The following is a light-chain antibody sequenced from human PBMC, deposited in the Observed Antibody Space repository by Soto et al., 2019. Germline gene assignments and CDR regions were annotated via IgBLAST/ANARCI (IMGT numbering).Light chain of an antibody. CDR2: AAS. V-gene: IGKV1-6*01. Sequence: AFQMTQSPSSLSASVGDRVTITCLASQDIRTDLCWYQQKPGKAPRLLIYAASILQSGVPSRFSGSGSGTDFTLTISSMQPEDFATYYCQQYHSYSTFGQGTKVDIK. CDR1: QDIRTD. J-gene: IGKJ1*01. CDR3: QQYHSYST.